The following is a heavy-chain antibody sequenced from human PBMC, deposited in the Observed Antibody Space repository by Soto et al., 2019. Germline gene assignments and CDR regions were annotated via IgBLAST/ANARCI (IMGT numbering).Heavy chain of an antibody. V-gene: IGHV1-69*01. CDR2: IIPIFGTA. CDR3: ARPSTIDP. CDR1: GFTFSSYA. Sequence: QVQLVESGGGVVQPGGSLRLSCAASGFTFSSYAISWVRQAPGQGLEWMGGIIPIFGTANYAQKFQGRVTITADESTSTAYMELSSLRSEDTAVYYCARPSTIDPWGQGTLVTVSS. D-gene: IGHD2-2*01. J-gene: IGHJ5*02.